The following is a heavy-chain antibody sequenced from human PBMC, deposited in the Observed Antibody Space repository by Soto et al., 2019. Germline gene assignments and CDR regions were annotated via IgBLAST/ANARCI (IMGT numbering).Heavy chain of an antibody. D-gene: IGHD2-15*01. J-gene: IGHJ4*02. CDR2: IYYSGST. Sequence: QLQLQESGPGLVKPSETLSLTRTVSGGSISSSSYYWGWIRQPPGKGLEWIGRIYYSGSTYYNPSLKSRVTISVDTSKNQFSLKLSSVTAADTAVYYCARHTPAISISDHWGQGTLVTVSS. CDR3: ARHTPAISISDH. V-gene: IGHV4-39*01. CDR1: GGSISSSSYY.